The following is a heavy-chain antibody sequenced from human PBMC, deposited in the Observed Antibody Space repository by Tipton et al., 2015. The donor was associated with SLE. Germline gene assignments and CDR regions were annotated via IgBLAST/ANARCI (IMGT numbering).Heavy chain of an antibody. J-gene: IGHJ6*02. CDR1: GFTFSSYW. V-gene: IGHV3-7*01. Sequence: GSLRLSCAASGFTFSSYWMSWVRQAPGKGLEYVANINQDGSARYYVDSVKGRFTISRDSAKNSLYLQMNSLRAEDTAVYYCVSPPEGNYNYYGVDVWGQGTTVTVSS. CDR2: INQDGSAR. CDR3: VSPPEGNYNYYGVDV.